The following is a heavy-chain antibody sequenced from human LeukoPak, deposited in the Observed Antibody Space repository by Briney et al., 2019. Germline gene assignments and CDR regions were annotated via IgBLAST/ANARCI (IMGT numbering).Heavy chain of an antibody. J-gene: IGHJ4*02. CDR1: GGSISSYY. CDR3: ARTLSEYSSSSLGY. V-gene: IGHV4-59*01. D-gene: IGHD6-6*01. Sequence: PSETPSLTCTVSGGSISSYYWSWIRQPPGKGLEWIGYIYYSGSTNYNPSLKSRVTISVDTSKNQFSLKLSSVTAADTAVYYCARTLSEYSSSSLGYWGQGTLVTVSS. CDR2: IYYSGST.